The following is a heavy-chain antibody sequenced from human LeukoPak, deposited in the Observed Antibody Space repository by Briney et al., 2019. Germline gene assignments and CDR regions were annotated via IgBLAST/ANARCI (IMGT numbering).Heavy chain of an antibody. Sequence: SETLSLTCTVSGGSISSSSYYWGWIRQPPGKGLEWIGSIYYSGSTYYNPSLKSRVTISVDTSKNQFSLKLSSVTAADTAVYYCARGYYGSGSYPGYYYYYMDVWGKGTTVTISS. CDR2: IYYSGST. V-gene: IGHV4-39*07. CDR3: ARGYYGSGSYPGYYYYYMDV. D-gene: IGHD3-10*01. J-gene: IGHJ6*03. CDR1: GGSISSSSYY.